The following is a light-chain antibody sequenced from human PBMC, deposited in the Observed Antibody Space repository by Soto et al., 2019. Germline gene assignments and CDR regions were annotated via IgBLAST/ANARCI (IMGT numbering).Light chain of an antibody. V-gene: IGKV3-11*01. J-gene: IGKJ5*01. Sequence: EIVLAQSPATLSLSPGERAQLSCRASQSVRSYLAWYQQKPGQAPRLLIYDAANRATGIPARFSGSGSGTDFTLTISSLEPEDFAFYYGQQRSNWPPAITFGKGTRLEIK. CDR2: DAA. CDR3: QQRSNWPPAIT. CDR1: QSVRSY.